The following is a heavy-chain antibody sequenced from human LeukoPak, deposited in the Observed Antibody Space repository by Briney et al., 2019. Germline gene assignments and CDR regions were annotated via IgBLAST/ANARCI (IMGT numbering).Heavy chain of an antibody. D-gene: IGHD6-13*01. J-gene: IGHJ3*02. Sequence: PGRSLRLSCAASGFTFSSYGMHWVRQAPGKGLEWVAVISYDGSNKYYADSVKGRFTISRDNSKNTLYLQMNSLRAEDTAVYYCAKDLIAAAPDAFDIWGQGTMVSVSS. V-gene: IGHV3-30*18. CDR2: ISYDGSNK. CDR1: GFTFSSYG. CDR3: AKDLIAAAPDAFDI.